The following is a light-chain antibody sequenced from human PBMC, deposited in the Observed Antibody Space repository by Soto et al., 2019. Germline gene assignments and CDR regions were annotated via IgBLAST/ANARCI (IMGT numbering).Light chain of an antibody. CDR2: GAS. CDR1: QSISSTS. V-gene: IGKV3-20*01. J-gene: IGKJ5*01. CDR3: QQYGNSPFT. Sequence: VLKQSPGTLSLTLGERATLSCRASQSISSTSLAWYQQKPGQAPRLLIYGASTRATGIPDRFSGSESGTDFTLTISRLEPEDFVVYYCQQYGNSPFTFGQGTRLEIK.